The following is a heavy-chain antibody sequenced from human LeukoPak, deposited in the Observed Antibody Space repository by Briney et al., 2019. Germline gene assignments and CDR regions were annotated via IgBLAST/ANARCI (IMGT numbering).Heavy chain of an antibody. CDR2: ITSGGDYI. Sequence: GGSLSLSCAASGFTFNTFNMNWLRQAPGKGLEWVSSITSGGDYIYYADSVKGRFTTSRDNAKNSLSLQLNSLRVEDTAVYYCARGHYDVLAASYKWTPDYWGQGTLVTVSS. V-gene: IGHV3-21*01. CDR1: GFTFNTFN. J-gene: IGHJ4*02. CDR3: ARGHYDVLAASYKWTPDY. D-gene: IGHD3-9*01.